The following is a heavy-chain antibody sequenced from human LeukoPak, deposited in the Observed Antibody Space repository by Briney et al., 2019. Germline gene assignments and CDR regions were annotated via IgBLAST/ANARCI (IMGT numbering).Heavy chain of an antibody. CDR1: GGSISSYY. J-gene: IGHJ4*02. V-gene: IGHV4-59*08. CDR3: ARRSGQGHFDY. CDR2: IYYSGST. D-gene: IGHD5-12*01. Sequence: PSETLSLTCTVSGGSISSYYWSWIRQPPGKGLEWIGYIYYSGSTNYNPSLKSRVTISVDTSKNQFSLKLSSVTAADTAVYYCARRSGQGHFDYWGQGTLVTVSS.